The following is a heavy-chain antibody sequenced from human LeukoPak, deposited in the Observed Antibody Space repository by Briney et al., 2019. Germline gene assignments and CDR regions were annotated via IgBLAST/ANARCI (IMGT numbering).Heavy chain of an antibody. CDR2: ISAYNGNT. D-gene: IGHD6-19*01. V-gene: IGHV1-18*01. J-gene: IGHJ6*03. CDR3: ARGSSSGWHYYYYYMDV. CDR1: GYTFTSYG. Sequence: ASVKVSCKASGYTFTSYGISWVRQAPGQGLEWMGWISAYNGNTNYAQKLQGRVTMTTDTSTSTAYMELRSLRSDDTAVYYCARGSSSGWHYYYYYMDVWGKGTTVTISS.